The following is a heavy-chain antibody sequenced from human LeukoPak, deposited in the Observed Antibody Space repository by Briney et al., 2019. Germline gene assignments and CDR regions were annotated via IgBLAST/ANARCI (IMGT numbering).Heavy chain of an antibody. D-gene: IGHD3-10*01. V-gene: IGHV1-18*01. CDR3: ARPNYPGGSGSYGGLNWFDP. CDR1: GYTFTSYG. Sequence: GASVKVSCKASGYTFTSYGMTWVRQAPGQGLEWMGWISGFNGNTNYAQKFQGRVTMTTDTSTSTAYMELRSLTSDDTAVYYCARPNYPGGSGSYGGLNWFDPWGQGTLVTVSS. J-gene: IGHJ5*02. CDR2: ISGFNGNT.